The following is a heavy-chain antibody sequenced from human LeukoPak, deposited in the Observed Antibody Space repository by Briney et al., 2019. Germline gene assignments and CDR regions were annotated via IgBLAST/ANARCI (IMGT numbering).Heavy chain of an antibody. V-gene: IGHV3-7*01. J-gene: IGHJ6*03. Sequence: PGGSLRLSCAASGFTFSSYWMSGVRQAPWKGLEWVANIKQDGSEKYYVDSVKGRFIISRDNAKNSLYLQMNSLRAEDTAVYYCARDTYYDFWSCYSPDYYYYYMDVWGKGTTVTVSS. CDR2: IKQDGSEK. D-gene: IGHD3-3*01. CDR3: ARDTYYDFWSCYSPDYYYYYMDV. CDR1: GFTFSSYW.